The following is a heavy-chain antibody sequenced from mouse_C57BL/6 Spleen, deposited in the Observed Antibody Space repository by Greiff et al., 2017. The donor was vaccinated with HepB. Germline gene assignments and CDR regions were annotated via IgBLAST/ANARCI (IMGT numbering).Heavy chain of an antibody. CDR2: ISSGSSTI. V-gene: IGHV5-17*01. CDR3: ARDSNARGFAY. Sequence: EVKVVESGGGLVKPGGSLKLSCAASGFTFSDYGMHWVRQAPEKGLEWVAYISSGSSTIYYADTVKGRFTISRDNAKNTLFLQMTSLRSEDTAMYYCARDSNARGFAYWGQVTLVTVSA. CDR1: GFTFSDYG. D-gene: IGHD2-5*01. J-gene: IGHJ3*01.